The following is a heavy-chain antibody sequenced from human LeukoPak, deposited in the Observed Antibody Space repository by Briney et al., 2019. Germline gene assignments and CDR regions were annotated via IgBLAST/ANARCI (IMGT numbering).Heavy chain of an antibody. CDR2: IIPIFGTA. V-gene: IGHV1-69*13. J-gene: IGHJ5*02. Sequence: ASVKVSCKASGGTFSSYAISWVRQAPGQGLEWKGGIIPIFGTANYAQKFQGRVTITADESTSTAYMELSSLRSEDTAVYYCARATVYYDFWSGYYSWFDPWGQGTLVTVSS. CDR1: GGTFSSYA. CDR3: ARATVYYDFWSGYYSWFDP. D-gene: IGHD3-3*01.